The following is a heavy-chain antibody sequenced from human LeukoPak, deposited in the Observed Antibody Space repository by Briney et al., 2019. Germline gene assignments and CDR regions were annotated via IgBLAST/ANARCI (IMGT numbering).Heavy chain of an antibody. CDR2: TIPIFGTA. J-gene: IGHJ4*02. Sequence: SVKLSCKASGATFSSYAISWVRQAPGQGLELMGGTIPIFGTANYAQKFQGKVTITADESTSTAYMELSSLRSEDTAVYYCARSSPAYCGGDCHTSNFDYWGQGTLVTVSS. V-gene: IGHV1-69*01. CDR1: GATFSSYA. D-gene: IGHD2-21*02. CDR3: ARSSPAYCGGDCHTSNFDY.